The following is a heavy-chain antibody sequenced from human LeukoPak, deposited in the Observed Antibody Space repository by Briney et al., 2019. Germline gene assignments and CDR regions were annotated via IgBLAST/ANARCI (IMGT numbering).Heavy chain of an antibody. D-gene: IGHD3-16*01. CDR1: GFTFENYA. Sequence: GGSLRLSCEAPGFTFENYAIHWVRQAPGKGLEWVSGISWNGNYIGYADSVKGRFTISRDNSKKSLYLQMNSLRPEDTALYYCLKDMDNNGWGWGQGTLVTVSA. V-gene: IGHV3-9*01. J-gene: IGHJ4*02. CDR2: ISWNGNYI. CDR3: LKDMDNNGWG.